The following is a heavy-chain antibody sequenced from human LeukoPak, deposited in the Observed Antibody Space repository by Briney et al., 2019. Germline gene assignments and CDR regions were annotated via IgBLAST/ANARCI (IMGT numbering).Heavy chain of an antibody. D-gene: IGHD6-13*01. CDR2: MYHSGST. V-gene: IGHV4-38-2*02. CDR3: ARAYSSSWLDY. CDR1: GYSIGSGYY. J-gene: IGHJ4*02. Sequence: SESLSLTCTVSGYSIGSGYYWGWIRQPPGKGLEWLGSMYHSGSTYYNPSLKSRVTISVDISKNQFSLKLSSVTAADTAVYYCARAYSSSWLDYWGQGTLVTVSS.